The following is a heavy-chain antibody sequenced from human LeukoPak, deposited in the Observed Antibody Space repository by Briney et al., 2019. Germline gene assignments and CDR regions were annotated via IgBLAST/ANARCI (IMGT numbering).Heavy chain of an antibody. J-gene: IGHJ3*02. CDR1: GFTFSSYA. CDR3: AIYSSSWRDAFDI. Sequence: GGSLRLSCAASGFTFSSYAMSWVRQAPGKGLEWVSAISGSGGSTYYADSVKGRFTISRDNSKNTLYLQMNSLRAEDTAVYYCAIYSSSWRDAFDIWGQGTMVTVSS. CDR2: ISGSGGST. V-gene: IGHV3-23*01. D-gene: IGHD6-13*01.